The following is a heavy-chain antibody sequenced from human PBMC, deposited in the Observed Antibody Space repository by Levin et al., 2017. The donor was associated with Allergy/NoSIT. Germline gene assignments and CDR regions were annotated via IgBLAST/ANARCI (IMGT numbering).Heavy chain of an antibody. Sequence: GGSLRLSCAASGFTFSNAWMSWVRQAPGKGLEWVGRIKSKTDGGTTDYAAPVKGRFTISRDDSKNTLYLQMNSLKTEDTAVYYCTTDTGYCSGGSCYDAFDYWGQGTLVTVSS. D-gene: IGHD2-15*01. CDR1: GFTFSNAW. J-gene: IGHJ4*02. V-gene: IGHV3-15*01. CDR2: IKSKTDGGTT. CDR3: TTDTGYCSGGSCYDAFDY.